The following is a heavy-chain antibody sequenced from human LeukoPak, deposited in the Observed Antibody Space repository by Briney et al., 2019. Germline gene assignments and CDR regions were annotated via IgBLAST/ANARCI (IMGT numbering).Heavy chain of an antibody. CDR2: IGHNGINK. CDR3: AKGGIERFGLVPDWFDP. V-gene: IGHV3-30*02. CDR1: GFTFNSYG. J-gene: IGHJ5*02. D-gene: IGHD3/OR15-3a*01. Sequence: GGSLRLSCAASGFTFNSYGMHWVRQAPGKGLEWVAYIGHNGINKYYADSVKGRFTISRDSSRNTLSLQMNSLRAEDTAIYYCAKGGIERFGLVPDWFDPWGREPWSPSPQ.